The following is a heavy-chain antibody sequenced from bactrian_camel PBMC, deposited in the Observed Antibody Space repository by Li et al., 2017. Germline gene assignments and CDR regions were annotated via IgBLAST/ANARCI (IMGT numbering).Heavy chain of an antibody. CDR2: IESTGST. J-gene: IGHJ4*01. Sequence: VQLVESGGGLVQPGGSLRLSCAASGFTFSSLYMSWVRQAPGKEREGVAAIESTGSTSYVDSVKGRFTVARDNAKNKLYLQMNSLKSEDTGRYYCATGLGWFDYWGQGTQVTVS. V-gene: IGHV3S67*01. CDR1: GFTFSSLY. D-gene: IGHD6*01. CDR3: ATGLGWFDY.